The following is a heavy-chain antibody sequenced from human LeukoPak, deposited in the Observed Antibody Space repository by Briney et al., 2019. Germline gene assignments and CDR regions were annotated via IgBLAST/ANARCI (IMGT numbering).Heavy chain of an antibody. J-gene: IGHJ5*02. Sequence: SETLSLTCTVSGGSISSSSYYWGWIRQPPGKGLEWIGSIYYSGSTYYNPSLKSRVTISVDTSKNQFSLKLSSVTAADTAVYYCLRTSRVWSDPWGQGTLVTVSS. CDR2: IYYSGST. CDR3: LRTSRVWSDP. CDR1: GGSISSSSYY. V-gene: IGHV4-39*07.